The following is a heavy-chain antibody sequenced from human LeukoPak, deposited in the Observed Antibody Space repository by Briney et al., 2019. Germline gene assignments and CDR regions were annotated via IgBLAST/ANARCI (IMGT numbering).Heavy chain of an antibody. J-gene: IGHJ4*02. Sequence: GGSLRLSCAASGFTYSSFGMHWVRQAPGKGLEWVAFIWYDGSDRYYADSVKGRFTISRDNSKNTLYLQMNSLRAEDTAIYFCARDTTTLLAFDYWGQGTLVTVSS. CDR3: ARDTTTLLAFDY. D-gene: IGHD1-14*01. CDR1: GFTYSSFG. V-gene: IGHV3-33*01. CDR2: IWYDGSDR.